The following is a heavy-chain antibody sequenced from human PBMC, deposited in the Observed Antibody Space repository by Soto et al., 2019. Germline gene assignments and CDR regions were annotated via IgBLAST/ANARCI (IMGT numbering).Heavy chain of an antibody. D-gene: IGHD2-2*01. CDR3: AIKCSSTTCRYYGTDV. Sequence: ASVKVSCKVSGCTLTELSMHWVRQAPGKGLEWMGGFDPEDGETIYAQKFQGRVTMTEDTSTDTAYMELSSLRSEDTAVYYCAIKCSSTTCRYYGTDVWGQGTTVTVSS. V-gene: IGHV1-24*01. CDR2: FDPEDGET. CDR1: GCTLTELS. J-gene: IGHJ6*02.